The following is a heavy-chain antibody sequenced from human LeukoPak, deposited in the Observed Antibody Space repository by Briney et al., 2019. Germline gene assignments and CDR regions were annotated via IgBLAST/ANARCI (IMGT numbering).Heavy chain of an antibody. J-gene: IGHJ4*02. CDR1: GYSFTGYY. V-gene: IGHV1-2*02. D-gene: IGHD3-22*01. CDR3: ARDVLGYDSSASD. CDR2: VNSNIGDT. Sequence: GASVKVSCKASGYSFTGYYIHWVRQAPGQGLEWMGWVNSNIGDTYYAQKFRGRLAITRDKSIITVHMELSSLRSNDTAVYYCARDVLGYDSSASDWGQGTLVTVSS.